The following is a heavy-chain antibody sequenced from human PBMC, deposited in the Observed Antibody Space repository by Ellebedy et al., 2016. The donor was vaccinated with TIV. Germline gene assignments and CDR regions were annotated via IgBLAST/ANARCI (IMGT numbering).Heavy chain of an antibody. Sequence: PGGSLRLSCAASGFTLSSYSMNWVRQAPGKGLEWVSSISSTSTYIYYADSVKGRFTISRDNAKNSLYLQMNSLRAADTAVYYCARDREHLYAPPNYWGQGTLVTVSS. D-gene: IGHD2-2*01. J-gene: IGHJ4*02. CDR2: ISSTSTYI. CDR3: ARDREHLYAPPNY. CDR1: GFTLSSYS. V-gene: IGHV3-21*01.